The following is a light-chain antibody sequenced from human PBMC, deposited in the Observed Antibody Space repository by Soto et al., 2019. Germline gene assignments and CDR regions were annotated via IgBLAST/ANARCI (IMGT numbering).Light chain of an antibody. V-gene: IGKV3-15*01. CDR1: QSVSSN. Sequence: EXVMTQSPATLSXSPGERATLSCRASQSVSSNLAWYQQKPGQAPRLLIYGASTRATGIPARFSGSGSGTEFTLTISSLQSEDFAVYYCQQYNNWPRTFGQGNKV. CDR2: GAS. J-gene: IGKJ1*01. CDR3: QQYNNWPRT.